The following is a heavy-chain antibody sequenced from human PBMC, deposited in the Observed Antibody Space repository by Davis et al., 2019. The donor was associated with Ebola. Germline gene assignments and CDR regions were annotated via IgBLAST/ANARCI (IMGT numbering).Heavy chain of an antibody. CDR3: ARGWLRAGMDV. J-gene: IGHJ6*04. CDR2: TYYNSKWYH. CDR1: GDSVSSGG. Sequence: HSQTLSLTCAISGDSVSSGGWNWIRQSPSRGLEWLGRTYYNSKWYHDYAVSVKSRITINPDTSKNQFSLQLNSVTPEDTALYYCARGWLRAGMDVWGEGTTVTVPS. D-gene: IGHD5-18*01. V-gene: IGHV6-1*01.